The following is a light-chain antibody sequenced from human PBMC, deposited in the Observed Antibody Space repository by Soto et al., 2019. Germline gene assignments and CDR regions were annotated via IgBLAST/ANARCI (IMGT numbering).Light chain of an antibody. V-gene: IGLV2-8*01. CDR1: SSDVGGYNY. Sequence: HSVLTQPPSASVAPGQAVTISCTGTSSDVGGYNYVSWYQQHPGKAPKLMIYEVSKRPSGVPDRFSGSKSGNTASLTVSGLQAEDEADYYCSSYAGSNSVVFGGGTKVPVL. CDR3: SSYAGSNSVV. CDR2: EVS. J-gene: IGLJ2*01.